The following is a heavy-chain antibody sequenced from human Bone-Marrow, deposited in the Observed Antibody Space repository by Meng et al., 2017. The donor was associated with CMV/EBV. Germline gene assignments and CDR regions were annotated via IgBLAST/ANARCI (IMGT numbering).Heavy chain of an antibody. D-gene: IGHD2-2*01. J-gene: IGHJ4*02. Sequence: GSLRLSCVASGVTVSANYMSWVRQAPGKGLEWVPVISYDGTTYYADSVKGRFTISRDSSKNMVFLQVNSLRAEDTAVYYCARDSTSPGRWGYFGQGTLVTVSS. CDR1: GVTVSANY. CDR3: ARDSTSPGRWGY. CDR2: ISYDGTT. V-gene: IGHV3-53*01.